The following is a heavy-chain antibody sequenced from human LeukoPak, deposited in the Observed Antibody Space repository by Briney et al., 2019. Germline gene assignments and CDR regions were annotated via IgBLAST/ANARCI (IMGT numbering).Heavy chain of an antibody. CDR2: ISSNGGST. J-gene: IGHJ5*02. Sequence: GGSLRLSCAASGLTFSSYAMHWVRQAPGKGLQYVSAISSNGGSTYYANSVKGRFTISRDNSKNTLYLQMGSLRAEDMAVYYCARGMITFGGVIVHNWFVPWGQGTLVTVSS. D-gene: IGHD3-16*02. CDR3: ARGMITFGGVIVHNWFVP. CDR1: GLTFSSYA. V-gene: IGHV3-64*01.